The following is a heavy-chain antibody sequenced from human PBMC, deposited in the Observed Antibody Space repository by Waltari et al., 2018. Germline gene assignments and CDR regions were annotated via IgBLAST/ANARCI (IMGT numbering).Heavy chain of an antibody. D-gene: IGHD1-26*01. V-gene: IGHV1-3*01. Sequence: QVQLVQSGAEVKKPGASVKVSCKPSGYTFTSSALHWVRQAPGQRLEWMGWINAGNGNTKYAQKFQGRVTITRDTSASTAYMELSSLRAEDTAVYYCARVGGAYLSFDYWGQGTLVTVSS. CDR3: ARVGGAYLSFDY. CDR1: GYTFTSSA. J-gene: IGHJ4*02. CDR2: INAGNGNT.